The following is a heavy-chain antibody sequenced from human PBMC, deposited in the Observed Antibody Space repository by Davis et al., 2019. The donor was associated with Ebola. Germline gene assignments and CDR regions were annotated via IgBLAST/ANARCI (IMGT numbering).Heavy chain of an antibody. Sequence: PGGSLRLSCAASGFTFNIFDMHWVRQAPGRGLEWVAFVRSHGSDDHYADSVKGRFTISRDNSKNTLYLQMNSLRPEDTAVYYCARVGYYDFWSGTPYFDYWGQGTLVTVSS. CDR1: GFTFNIFD. D-gene: IGHD3-3*01. CDR2: VRSHGSDD. J-gene: IGHJ4*02. CDR3: ARVGYYDFWSGTPYFDY. V-gene: IGHV3-30*02.